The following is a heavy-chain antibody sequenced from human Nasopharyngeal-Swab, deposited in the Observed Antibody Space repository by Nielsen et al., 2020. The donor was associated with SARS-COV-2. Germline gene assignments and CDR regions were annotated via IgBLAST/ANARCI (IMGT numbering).Heavy chain of an antibody. Sequence: GGSLRLSCAASGFTFSSYAMHWVRQAPGKGLEWVAVISYDGSNKYYADSVKGRFTISRDNSKNTLYLQMNSLRAEGTAVYYCARGEAAADFYYYGMDVWGQGTTVTVSS. CDR2: ISYDGSNK. J-gene: IGHJ6*02. D-gene: IGHD6-13*01. V-gene: IGHV3-30-3*01. CDR1: GFTFSSYA. CDR3: ARGEAAADFYYYGMDV.